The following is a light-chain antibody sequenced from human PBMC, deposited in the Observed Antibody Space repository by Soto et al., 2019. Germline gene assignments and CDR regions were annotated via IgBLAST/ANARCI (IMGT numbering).Light chain of an antibody. J-gene: IGLJ1*01. Sequence: QSALTQPPSASGSPGQSVTISCTGTSSDVGGYNHVSWYQQHPGRAPKLIIYEVNKRPSGVPDRLSGSKSGNTASLTVSGLLAEDEAYYYCCSYAGIRHFVFGTGTKVTVL. CDR2: EVN. V-gene: IGLV2-8*01. CDR3: CSYAGIRHFV. CDR1: SSDVGGYNH.